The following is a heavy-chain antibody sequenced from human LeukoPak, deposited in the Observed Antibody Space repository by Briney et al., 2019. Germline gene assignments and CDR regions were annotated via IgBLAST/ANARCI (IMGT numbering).Heavy chain of an antibody. J-gene: IGHJ4*02. Sequence: GGSLRLSCTASGFTFSGAWMTWGRQAPGKGLEWVSGISWNSGSIGYADSVKGRFTISRDNAKNSLYLQMNSLRAEDTPLYYCAKDNSGYFDYWGQGTLVTVSS. CDR2: ISWNSGSI. D-gene: IGHD6-19*01. V-gene: IGHV3-9*01. CDR3: AKDNSGYFDY. CDR1: GFTFSGAW.